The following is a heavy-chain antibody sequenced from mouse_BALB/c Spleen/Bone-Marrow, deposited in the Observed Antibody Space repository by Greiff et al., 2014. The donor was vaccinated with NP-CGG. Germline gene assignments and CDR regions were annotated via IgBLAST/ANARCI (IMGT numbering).Heavy chain of an antibody. CDR2: INNGGST. CDR3: ARERDYDWFAY. CDR1: GFTFSSYA. J-gene: IGHJ3*01. D-gene: IGHD2-4*01. V-gene: IGHV5-6-5*01. Sequence: VHLVESGGGLVKPGGSLKLSCAASGFTFSSYAMSWVRQIPEKRLEWVASINNGGSTYYPDSVKGRFTISRDNARNILFLQMSSLRSEDTAMYYCARERDYDWFAYWGQGTLVTVSA.